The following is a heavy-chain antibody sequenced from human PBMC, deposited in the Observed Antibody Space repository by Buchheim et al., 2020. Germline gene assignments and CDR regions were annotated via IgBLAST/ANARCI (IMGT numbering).Heavy chain of an antibody. J-gene: IGHJ4*02. Sequence: EVQLLESGGGLVQPGGSLRLSCAASGFTFSSFAMSWVRQAPGKGLEWVSGISGSGGSTYYTDSVKGRFTISRDNSKNTLTLQMNSLRAEDTAVYYCAKGSRDSSGYYRDYWGQGTL. V-gene: IGHV3-23*01. CDR3: AKGSRDSSGYYRDY. CDR2: ISGSGGST. D-gene: IGHD3-22*01. CDR1: GFTFSSFA.